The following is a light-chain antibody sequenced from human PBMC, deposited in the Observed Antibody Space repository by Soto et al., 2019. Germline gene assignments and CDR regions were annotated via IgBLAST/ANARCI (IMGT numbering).Light chain of an antibody. J-gene: IGKJ4*01. V-gene: IGKV1-9*01. CDR1: QGISSY. Sequence: IQLTQSASSLSASVGDRVTITCRASQGISSYLAWYQQKSGKAPKLLIYAAFTLQSGVPSRFSGSGSGTDFTLTISSLQPEDFATYYCQQLNSYPLTFGGGTKVDIK. CDR2: AAF. CDR3: QQLNSYPLT.